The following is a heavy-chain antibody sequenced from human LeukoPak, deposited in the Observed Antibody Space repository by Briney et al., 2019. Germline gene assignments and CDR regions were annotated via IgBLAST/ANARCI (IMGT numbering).Heavy chain of an antibody. J-gene: IGHJ5*02. V-gene: IGHV3-23*01. Sequence: GGSLRLSCAASGFSFSSYAMAWVRQAQGKGLEWVSALSASGGTTYYADSVKGRFTTSRDNSKNTLYLHMNSLRAEDTAVYYCAKLPREYCSSTSCPNWFDTWGQGTLVTVSS. CDR3: AKLPREYCSSTSCPNWFDT. D-gene: IGHD2-2*01. CDR1: GFSFSSYA. CDR2: LSASGGTT.